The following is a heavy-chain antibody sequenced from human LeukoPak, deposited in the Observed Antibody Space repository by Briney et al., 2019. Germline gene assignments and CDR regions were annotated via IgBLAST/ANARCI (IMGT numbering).Heavy chain of an antibody. CDR1: GLTFSDYY. CDR3: AKDSFDGGSYPVFDY. J-gene: IGHJ4*02. CDR2: ISSSSSTI. V-gene: IGHV3-11*04. Sequence: GGSLRLSCAVSGLTFSDYYMSWIRQAPGKGLEWVSYISSSSSTIYYADSVKGRFTISRDNAKNSLYMQMNSLRAEDTAVYYCAKDSFDGGSYPVFDYWGQGTLVTVSS. D-gene: IGHD1-26*01.